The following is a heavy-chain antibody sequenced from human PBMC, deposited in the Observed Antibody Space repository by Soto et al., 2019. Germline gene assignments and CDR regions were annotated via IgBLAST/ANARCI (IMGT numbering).Heavy chain of an antibody. CDR2: ISGSGDST. Sequence: PGGSLRLSCAASGFTFSSYAMSWVRQAPGKGLEWVSAISGSGDSTYYADSVKGRFTISRDNSKNTLYLQMNSLRAEDTAVYYCAKDPLAYYDYVWGSYRGPNYFDYWGQGTLVTVSS. CDR3: AKDPLAYYDYVWGSYRGPNYFDY. D-gene: IGHD3-16*02. V-gene: IGHV3-23*01. J-gene: IGHJ4*02. CDR1: GFTFSSYA.